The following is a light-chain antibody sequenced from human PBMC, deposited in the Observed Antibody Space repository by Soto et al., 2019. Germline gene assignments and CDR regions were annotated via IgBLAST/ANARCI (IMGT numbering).Light chain of an antibody. CDR1: QSISNS. CDR2: DAS. CDR3: QQRSNWRAVT. Sequence: EIVLTQSPATLSLSPGERATISCRASQSISNSLAWYQQKPGQAPSLLIFDASKRPTGIPARFSGSGSGTEFTLPITSLEHEDFAVYYCQQRSNWRAVTFGPGTKVDIK. V-gene: IGKV3-11*01. J-gene: IGKJ3*01.